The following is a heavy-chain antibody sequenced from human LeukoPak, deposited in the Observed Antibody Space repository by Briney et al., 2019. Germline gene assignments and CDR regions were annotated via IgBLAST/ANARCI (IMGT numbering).Heavy chain of an antibody. CDR2: INPNSGGT. J-gene: IGHJ6*02. CDR3: ASYWGWYSSGWQEYYYYYGMDV. V-gene: IGHV1-2*02. D-gene: IGHD6-19*01. CDR1: GYPFTGYF. Sequence: ASVKVSCKASGYPFTGYFIHWVRQAPGLGLEWMGWINPNSGGTNYAQKFQGRVTMTRNTSISTAYMELSSLRSEDTAVYYCASYWGWYSSGWQEYYYYYGMDVWGQGTTVTVSS.